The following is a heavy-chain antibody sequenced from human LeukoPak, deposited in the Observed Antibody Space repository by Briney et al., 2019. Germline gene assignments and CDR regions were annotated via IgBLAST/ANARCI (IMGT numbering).Heavy chain of an antibody. D-gene: IGHD3-16*01. J-gene: IGHJ4*02. Sequence: SETLSLTCTVSGGSISSGGYYWSWIRQHPGKGLEWIGYIYYSGSTYYNPSLKSRVTLSVDTSKNQFSLKLSSVTAADMAVYYCARESHWAYETYYFDYWGQGTLVTVSS. CDR3: ARESHWAYETYYFDY. CDR1: GGSISSGGYY. CDR2: IYYSGST. V-gene: IGHV4-31*03.